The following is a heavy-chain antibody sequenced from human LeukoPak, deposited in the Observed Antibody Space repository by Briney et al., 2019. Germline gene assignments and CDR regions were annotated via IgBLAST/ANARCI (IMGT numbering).Heavy chain of an antibody. D-gene: IGHD4-17*01. Sequence: PGGSLRLSCAASGFTVSSNYMSWVRQAPGKGLEWVSVIYSGGSTYYADSVKGRFTISRDNSKNTLYLQMNSLRAEDTAVYYCARDRAVTQPYYYYYMDVWGKGPRSPSP. V-gene: IGHV3-66*01. J-gene: IGHJ6*03. CDR3: ARDRAVTQPYYYYYMDV. CDR1: GFTVSSNY. CDR2: IYSGGST.